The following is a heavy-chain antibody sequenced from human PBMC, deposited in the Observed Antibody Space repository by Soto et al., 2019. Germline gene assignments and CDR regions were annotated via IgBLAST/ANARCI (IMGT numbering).Heavy chain of an antibody. CDR3: ARGSYGDY. D-gene: IGHD3-10*01. CDR1: GYTFTSYG. J-gene: IGHJ4*02. CDR2: ISAHNGNT. Sequence: QVHLVQSGAEVKKPGASVKVSCKGSGYTFTSYGITWVRQAPGKGLEWMGWISAHNGNTDYAQTLQGRVTVTRDPSKSTAYMELRRLISDDTAVYYCARGSYGDYWGQEALVTGSS. V-gene: IGHV1-18*01.